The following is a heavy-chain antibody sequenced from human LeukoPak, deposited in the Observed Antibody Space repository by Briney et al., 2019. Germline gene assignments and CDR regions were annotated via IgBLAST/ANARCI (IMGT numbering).Heavy chain of an antibody. Sequence: SETLSLTCTVSGGSISSYYWSWIRQPPGKGLEWIGYIYTSGSTNYNTSLKSRVTISVDTSKNQFSLKLSSVTAADTAVYYCARRSQVGATAVWFDPWGQGTLVTVSS. D-gene: IGHD1-26*01. J-gene: IGHJ5*02. V-gene: IGHV4-4*09. CDR1: GGSISSYY. CDR2: IYTSGST. CDR3: ARRSQVGATAVWFDP.